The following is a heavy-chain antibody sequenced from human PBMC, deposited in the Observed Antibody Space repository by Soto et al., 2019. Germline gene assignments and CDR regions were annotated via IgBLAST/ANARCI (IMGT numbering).Heavy chain of an antibody. Sequence: GGSLRPSCAVAGYTFGNHWMHWVRQAPGKGLEWVSRMNSDGRIIDYADSVKGRFTVSRDNAKTTLYLQMNGLRVEDTAVYYCATAEVDYWGPGTLVTVSS. CDR1: GYTFGNHW. J-gene: IGHJ4*02. V-gene: IGHV3-74*01. CDR2: MNSDGRII. CDR3: ATAEVDY.